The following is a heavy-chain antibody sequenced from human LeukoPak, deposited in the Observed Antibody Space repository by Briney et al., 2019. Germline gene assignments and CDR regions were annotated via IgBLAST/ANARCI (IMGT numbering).Heavy chain of an antibody. CDR2: IIPIFGTA. CDR1: GGNFSNYA. J-gene: IGHJ4*02. CDR3: ARGDY. V-gene: IGHV1-69*01. Sequence: ASVKVSCKASGGNFSNYANSWVRQAPGQGLEWMGGIIPIFGTANYALKFQGRVTIIADESMNTAYMELSSLRSEDTAVYYCARGDYWGQGTLVTVSS.